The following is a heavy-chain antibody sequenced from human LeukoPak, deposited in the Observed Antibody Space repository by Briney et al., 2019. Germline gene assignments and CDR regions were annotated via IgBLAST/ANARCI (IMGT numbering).Heavy chain of an antibody. CDR1: GFTVSSNY. Sequence: RPGGSLRLSCAASGFTVSSNYMSWVRQAPGKVLEWVSLIYSGGSTYYADSVKGRFTISRDNSKNTLYLQMNSLRAEDTAVYYCARDYGDYEKGFDIWGQGTMVTVSS. CDR2: IYSGGST. CDR3: ARDYGDYEKGFDI. J-gene: IGHJ3*02. V-gene: IGHV3-66*01. D-gene: IGHD4-17*01.